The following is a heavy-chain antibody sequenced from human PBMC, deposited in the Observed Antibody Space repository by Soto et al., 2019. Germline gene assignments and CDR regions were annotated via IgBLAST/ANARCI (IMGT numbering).Heavy chain of an antibody. CDR2: ISYDGINK. D-gene: IGHD1-26*01. V-gene: IGHV3-30*03. CDR1: GFTFNTYG. Sequence: QVQLVESGGGVVQPGRSLGLSCAASGFTFNTYGMHWVRQAPGKGLEWVAAISYDGINKYYVDSVKGRFTISRDNSKNTLYVQMNSLRAEDTALYYCARSTQPTRVIHWYFDLWVLGILVTVSS. J-gene: IGHJ2*01. CDR3: ARSTQPTRVIHWYFDL.